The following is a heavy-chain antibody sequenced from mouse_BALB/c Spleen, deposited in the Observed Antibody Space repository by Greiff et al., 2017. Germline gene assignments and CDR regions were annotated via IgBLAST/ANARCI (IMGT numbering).Heavy chain of an antibody. CDR2: ISSGGGST. CDR3: ARRRLFAY. J-gene: IGHJ3*01. CDR1: GFAFSSYD. V-gene: IGHV5-12-1*01. Sequence: EVQVVESGGGLVKPGGSLKLSCAASGFAFSSYDMSWVRQTPEKRLEWVAYISSGGGSTYYPDTVKGRFTISRDNAKNTLYLQMSSLKSEDTAMYYCARRRLFAYWGQGTLVTVSA. D-gene: IGHD1-2*01.